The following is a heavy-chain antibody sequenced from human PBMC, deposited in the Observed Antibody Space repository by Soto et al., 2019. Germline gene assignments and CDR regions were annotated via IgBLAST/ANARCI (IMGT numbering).Heavy chain of an antibody. D-gene: IGHD4-17*01. Sequence: QLQLQESGPGLVKPSETLSLTCTVSGGSISSSSYYWGWIRQPPGKGLEWIGSIYYSGSTYYNPSRKRRVTISVDTSKNQFSLKLSSVTAADTAVYYCARNYGEYDYFDYWGQGTLVTVSS. CDR3: ARNYGEYDYFDY. CDR2: IYYSGST. J-gene: IGHJ4*02. CDR1: GGSISSSSYY. V-gene: IGHV4-39*01.